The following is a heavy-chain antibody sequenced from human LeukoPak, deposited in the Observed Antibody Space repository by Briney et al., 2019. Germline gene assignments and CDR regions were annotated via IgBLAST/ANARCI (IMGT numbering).Heavy chain of an antibody. CDR2: IYYSGST. V-gene: IGHV4-39*07. Sequence: PSETLSLTCTVSGGSISSYYWGWIRQPPGKGLEWIGSIYYSGSTYYNPSLKSRATISVDTSKNQFSLKLSSVTAADTAVYYCARGEDRVVAAAGTFDYWGQGTLVTVSS. J-gene: IGHJ4*02. D-gene: IGHD6-13*01. CDR3: ARGEDRVVAAAGTFDY. CDR1: GGSISSYY.